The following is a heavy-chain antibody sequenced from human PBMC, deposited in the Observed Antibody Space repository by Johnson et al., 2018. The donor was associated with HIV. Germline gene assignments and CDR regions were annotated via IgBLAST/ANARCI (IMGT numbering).Heavy chain of an antibody. CDR1: GFTFSDYY. D-gene: IGHD6-13*01. J-gene: IGHJ3*02. CDR3: ASFAAAGDAFDI. Sequence: QVQLVESGGGLVKPGGSLKLSCATSGFTFSDYYMSWIRQAPGKGLEWLSYISNSAITLYYADSVKGRFTISRDNSKNTLYLQMNSLRAEDTAVYYCASFAAAGDAFDIWGQGTMVTVSS. V-gene: IGHV3-11*04. CDR2: ISNSAITL.